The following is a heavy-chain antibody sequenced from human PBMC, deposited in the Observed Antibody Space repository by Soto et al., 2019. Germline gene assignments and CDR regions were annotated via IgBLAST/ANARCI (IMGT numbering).Heavy chain of an antibody. CDR3: ARGHYGRDY. Sequence: GGSLRLSCAASGFTSSNFAMSWVRQAPGKGLEWVSVILGRGADTYYAVSVKGRFTFSRDNSKNTLYLQMNSLRAEDTAMYYCARGHYGRDYWGQGTPVTVSS. CDR1: GFTSSNFA. CDR2: ILGRGADT. D-gene: IGHD4-17*01. V-gene: IGHV3-23*01. J-gene: IGHJ4*02.